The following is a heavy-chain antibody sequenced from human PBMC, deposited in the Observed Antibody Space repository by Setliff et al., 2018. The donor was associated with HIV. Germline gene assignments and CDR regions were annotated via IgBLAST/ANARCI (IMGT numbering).Heavy chain of an antibody. CDR1: GFTFSRYS. J-gene: IGHJ6*02. CDR2: ISSTSSYI. D-gene: IGHD5-18*01. CDR3: TRDSALESFRPFSYGSSFGMGV. Sequence: GESLKISCAASGFTFSRYSMNWVRQAPGKGLEWVSSISSTSSYIYYGDSLKGRFTVSRDNAKNSLFLQMNSLRAEDTAVYYCTRDSALESFRPFSYGSSFGMGVWGQGTTVTVSS. V-gene: IGHV3-21*01.